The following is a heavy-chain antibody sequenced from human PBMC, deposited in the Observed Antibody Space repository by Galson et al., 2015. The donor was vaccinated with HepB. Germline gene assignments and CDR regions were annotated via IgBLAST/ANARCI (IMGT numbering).Heavy chain of an antibody. V-gene: IGHV1-46*01. J-gene: IGHJ3*02. CDR2: INPSGGST. D-gene: IGHD4-17*01. CDR3: ARGDYGDYGAFDI. Sequence: SVKVSCKASGYTFASYYMHWVRQAPGQGLEWMGIINPSGGSTSYAQKFQGRVTMTRDTSTSTVYMELSSLRSEDTAVYYCARGDYGDYGAFDIWGQGTMVTVSS. CDR1: GYTFASYY.